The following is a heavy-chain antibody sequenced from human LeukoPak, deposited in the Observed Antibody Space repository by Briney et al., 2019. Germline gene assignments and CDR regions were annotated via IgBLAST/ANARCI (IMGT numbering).Heavy chain of an antibody. V-gene: IGHV3-30*18. Sequence: GGSLRLSCAVSGFTFSHYAMHWVRQAPGKGLEWVAFISYDGSTQYYADSVRGRFTISRDNSKNTLYLQMNSLRAEDTAVYYCAKGEMGTTSYYFDYWGQGTLVTVSS. CDR1: GFTFSHYA. CDR2: ISYDGSTQ. CDR3: AKGEMGTTSYYFDY. D-gene: IGHD5-24*01. J-gene: IGHJ4*02.